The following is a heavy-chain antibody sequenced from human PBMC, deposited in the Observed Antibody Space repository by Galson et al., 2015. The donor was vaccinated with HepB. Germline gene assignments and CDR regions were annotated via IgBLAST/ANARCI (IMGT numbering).Heavy chain of an antibody. J-gene: IGHJ4*03. Sequence: PALVKPTQTLTLTCTFSGFSLTTSGMRVSWIRQPPGKALEWLARIDWDDDEFYSTSLKTRLTISKDTSKNQVVLTMTNMDPVDTATYYCARIRAAYYYDASGYYYIDYWGQGTTVTVSS. CDR2: IDWDDDE. CDR1: GFSLTTSGMR. CDR3: ARIRAAYYYDASGYYYIDY. V-gene: IGHV2-70*04. D-gene: IGHD3-22*01.